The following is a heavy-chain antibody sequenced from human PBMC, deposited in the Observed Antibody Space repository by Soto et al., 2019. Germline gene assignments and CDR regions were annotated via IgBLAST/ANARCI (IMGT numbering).Heavy chain of an antibody. Sequence: TLSLTCAVSGGSISSGGYSWSWIRQPPGKALEWLALIDWDDDKYYSTSLKTRLTISKDTSKNQVVLTMTNMDPVDTATYYCARIRLAAAGYGMDFSSQGTTVTVSS. J-gene: IGHJ6*02. V-gene: IGHV2-70*01. CDR1: GGSISSGGYS. CDR3: ARIRLAAAGYGMDF. CDR2: IDWDDDK. D-gene: IGHD6-13*01.